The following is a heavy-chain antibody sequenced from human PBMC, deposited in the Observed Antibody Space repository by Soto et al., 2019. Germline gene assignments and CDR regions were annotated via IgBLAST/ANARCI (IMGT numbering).Heavy chain of an antibody. CDR2: VSASGLNT. D-gene: IGHD3-16*02. V-gene: IGHV3-23*01. Sequence: GGSLRLSCAASGLTFSSYAMNWVRQAPGKGLEWVSGVSASGLNTDYADSVKGRFTISRDNSKNTLYLQMNSLRAEDTAVYYCANNYDYVWGSYRLLHWGQGTLVTVSS. J-gene: IGHJ4*02. CDR1: GLTFSSYA. CDR3: ANNYDYVWGSYRLLH.